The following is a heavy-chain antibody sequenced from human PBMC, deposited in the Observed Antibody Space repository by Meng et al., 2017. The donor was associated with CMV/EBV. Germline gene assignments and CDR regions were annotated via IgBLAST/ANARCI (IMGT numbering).Heavy chain of an antibody. D-gene: IGHD6-13*01. CDR1: GGTFSRYA. CDR2: IIPIFGTA. Sequence: QVQLMQSGAEGKKPGSSVKVACKASGGTFSRYAISWVRQAPGQGLEWMGGIIPIFGTANYAQKFQGRVTITADESTSTAYMELSSLRSEDTAVYYCARVSEQQPGYWGQGTLVTVSS. V-gene: IGHV1-69*12. J-gene: IGHJ4*02. CDR3: ARVSEQQPGY.